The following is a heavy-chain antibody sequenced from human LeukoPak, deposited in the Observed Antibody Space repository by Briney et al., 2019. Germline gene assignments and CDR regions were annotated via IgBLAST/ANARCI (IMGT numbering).Heavy chain of an antibody. CDR3: ARHLEGGSGSNAFDI. J-gene: IGHJ3*02. CDR1: GGTFSSYA. CDR2: IIPIFGTA. V-gene: IGHV1-69*05. Sequence: SVKVSCKASGGTFSSYAISWVRQAPGQGVEWMGGIIPIFGTANYAQKFQGRVTITTDESTSTAYMELSSLRSEDTAVYYCARHLEGGSGSNAFDIWGQGTMVTVSS. D-gene: IGHD3-10*01.